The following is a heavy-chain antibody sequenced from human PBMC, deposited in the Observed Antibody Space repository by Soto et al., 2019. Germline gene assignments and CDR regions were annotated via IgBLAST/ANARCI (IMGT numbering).Heavy chain of an antibody. CDR1: GFTFSSYA. CDR2: ISGSRTTP. CDR3: AKCAGSVCSDGNYSFQAPDH. J-gene: IGHJ4*02. Sequence: PGGSLRLSCAASGFTFSSYAMSWVRQAPGKGLEWVSAISGSRTTPAYADSGKGQFTISRDNSKNTLYLQMNGLRIDDTGIYYCAKCAGSVCSDGNYSFQAPDHWGQGTRVTVSS. D-gene: IGHD2-15*01. V-gene: IGHV3-23*01.